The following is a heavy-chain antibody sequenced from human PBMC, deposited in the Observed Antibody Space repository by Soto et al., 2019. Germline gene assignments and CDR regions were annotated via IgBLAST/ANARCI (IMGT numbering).Heavy chain of an antibody. CDR2: ISASGTT. CDR3: ARRDRSGFSYWLDT. CDR1: GGSISDGYY. Sequence: SETLSLTCTVSGGSISDGYYWTWIRQHPGTGLEWIGSISASGTTYNNPSLKSRLTVAVDKSKNQYSLNLRSVTAADTAVYYCARRDRSGFSYWLDTWGQGTLVTVSS. V-gene: IGHV4-31*03. J-gene: IGHJ5*02. D-gene: IGHD3-22*01.